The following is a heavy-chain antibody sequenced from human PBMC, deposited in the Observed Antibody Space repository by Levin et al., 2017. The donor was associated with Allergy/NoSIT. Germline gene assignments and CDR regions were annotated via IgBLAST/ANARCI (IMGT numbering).Heavy chain of an antibody. CDR3: ARNPYIVVVVAATPFYYYGMDV. CDR2: ISYDGSNK. Sequence: GESLKISCAASGFTFSSYAMHWVRQAPGKGLEWVAVISYDGSNKYYADSVKGRFTISRDNSKNTLYLQMNSLRAEDTAVYYCARNPYIVVVVAATPFYYYGMDVWGQGTTVTVSS. V-gene: IGHV3-30*04. D-gene: IGHD2-15*01. CDR1: GFTFSSYA. J-gene: IGHJ6*02.